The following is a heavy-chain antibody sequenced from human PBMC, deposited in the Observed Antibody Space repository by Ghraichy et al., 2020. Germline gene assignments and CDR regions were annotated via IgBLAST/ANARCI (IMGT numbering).Heavy chain of an antibody. J-gene: IGHJ6*02. CDR3: ARYEQYQLLLWGPYYYGMDV. Sequence: GGSLRLSCAASGFTFSSYGMHWVRQAPGKGLEWVAVIWYDGSNKYYADSVKGRFTISRDNSKNTLYLQMNSLRAEDTAVYYCARYEQYQLLLWGPYYYGMDVWGQGTTVTVSS. D-gene: IGHD2-2*01. CDR2: IWYDGSNK. V-gene: IGHV3-33*01. CDR1: GFTFSSYG.